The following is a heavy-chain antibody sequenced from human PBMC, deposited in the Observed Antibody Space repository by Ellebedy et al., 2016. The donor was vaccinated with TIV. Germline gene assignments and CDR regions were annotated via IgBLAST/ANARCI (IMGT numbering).Heavy chain of an antibody. J-gene: IGHJ4*02. V-gene: IGHV1-58*01. CDR2: IVVGSGNT. CDR3: ARAESGGYAWDY. CDR1: GFTFTSSA. D-gene: IGHD5-12*01. Sequence: AASVKVSCKASGFTFTSSAVQWVRQARGQRLEWIGWIVVGSGNTNYAQKFQERVTITRDMSTSTAYMELRSLRSEDTAVYFCARAESGGYAWDYWGQGTLVTVSS.